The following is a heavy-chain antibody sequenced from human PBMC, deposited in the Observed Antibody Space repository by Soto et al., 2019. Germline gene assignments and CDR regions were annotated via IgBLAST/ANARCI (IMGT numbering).Heavy chain of an antibody. V-gene: IGHV2-5*01. D-gene: IGHD6-19*01. CDR2: IFWNDDK. CDR3: AHLIPVAGIYWFDP. Sequence: QITLKESGPTVVKPTQTLTLTCTFSGFSLSTRGVGVGWFRQPPGKALEWLALIFWNDDKRYSPSLKSRLTITKDTSKDQVVLTLTNMDPVDTGTYSCAHLIPVAGIYWFDPWGLGALVTVSS. CDR1: GFSLSTRGVG. J-gene: IGHJ5*02.